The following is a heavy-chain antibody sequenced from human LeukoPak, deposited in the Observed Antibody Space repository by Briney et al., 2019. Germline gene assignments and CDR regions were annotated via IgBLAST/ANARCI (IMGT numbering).Heavy chain of an antibody. Sequence: GRSLRLSCAASGFAFDDYAMHWVQHAPGKGLEWVSCISWNSGSIGYADSVKGRFTISRDNAKNSLYLQMNSLRAEDTALYYCAKDKGGGSGYYAYYFDYWGQGTLVTVSS. CDR2: ISWNSGSI. CDR3: AKDKGGGSGYYAYYFDY. V-gene: IGHV3-9*01. J-gene: IGHJ4*02. CDR1: GFAFDDYA. D-gene: IGHD3-22*01.